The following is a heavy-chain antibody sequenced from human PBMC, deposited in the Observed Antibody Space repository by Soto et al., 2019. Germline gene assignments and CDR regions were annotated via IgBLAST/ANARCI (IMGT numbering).Heavy chain of an antibody. V-gene: IGHV1-18*04. CDR3: ARDRVAGIWGDAFDI. J-gene: IGHJ3*02. CDR1: GYTFTNHG. Sequence: QVQMVQSGAEVKKPGASVKVSCKTSGYTFTNHGINWVRQAPGQGLEWMGWINPYNANVNYAQKLKGRVTMTTDTYTSRADMELRSLTSDDTAVYYCARDRVAGIWGDAFDIWGQGTMVTVSS. CDR2: INPYNANV. D-gene: IGHD3-16*01.